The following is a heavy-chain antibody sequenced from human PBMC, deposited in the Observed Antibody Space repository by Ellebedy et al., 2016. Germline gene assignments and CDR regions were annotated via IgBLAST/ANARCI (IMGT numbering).Heavy chain of an antibody. V-gene: IGHV4-59*08. CDR2: IFYTGSS. Sequence: SETLSLTCTVSGGSINSYYWSWIRQPPGRGLEWIGHIFYTGSSNYKPSLRSRVNISVDTSKNQFSLRLTSVTAADTAMYYCARLAGEAFDYWGQGALVTVSS. CDR1: GGSINSYY. D-gene: IGHD6-25*01. CDR3: ARLAGEAFDY. J-gene: IGHJ4*02.